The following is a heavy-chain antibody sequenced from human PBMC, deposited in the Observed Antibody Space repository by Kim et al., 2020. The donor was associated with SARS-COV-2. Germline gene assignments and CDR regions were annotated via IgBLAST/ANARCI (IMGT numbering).Heavy chain of an antibody. V-gene: IGHV1-69*13. Sequence: SVKVSCKASGGTFSSYAISWVRQAPGQGLEWMGGIIPIFGTANYAQKFQGRVTITADESTSTAYMELSSLRSEDTAVYYCARDRDYYDSSGYYAGDYWGQGTLVTVSS. CDR1: GGTFSSYA. CDR3: ARDRDYYDSSGYYAGDY. CDR2: IIPIFGTA. D-gene: IGHD3-22*01. J-gene: IGHJ4*02.